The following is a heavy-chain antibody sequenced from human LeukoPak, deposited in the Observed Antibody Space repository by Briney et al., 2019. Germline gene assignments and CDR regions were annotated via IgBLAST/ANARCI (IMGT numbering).Heavy chain of an antibody. V-gene: IGHV3-7*01. D-gene: IGHD6-19*01. J-gene: IGHJ3*02. CDR1: GFTFSSYW. Sequence: GGSLRLSCAASGFTFSSYWMSWVRQAPGKGLEWVANIKQDGSEKYYVDSVRGRFTISRDNAKNSLYLQMNSLRAENTAVYYCARDLSIAVAGTYAFDIWGQGTIVTVSS. CDR2: IKQDGSEK. CDR3: ARDLSIAVAGTYAFDI.